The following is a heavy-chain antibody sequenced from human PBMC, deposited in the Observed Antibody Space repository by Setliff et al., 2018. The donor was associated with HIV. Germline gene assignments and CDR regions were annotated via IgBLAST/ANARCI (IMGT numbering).Heavy chain of an antibody. D-gene: IGHD6-19*01. CDR3: AHRLGPYSSGWYGAVDI. CDR2: IYWDDDK. J-gene: IGHJ3*02. CDR1: GFSLSTSGVG. V-gene: IGHV2-5*02. Sequence: ESGPTLVNPTQTLTLTCTFSGFSLSTSGVGVGWIRRPPGKALEWLALIYWDDDKRYSPSLKSRLTITKDTSKNQVVLTMTNMDPVDTATYYCAHRLGPYSSGWYGAVDIWGQGTMVTVSS.